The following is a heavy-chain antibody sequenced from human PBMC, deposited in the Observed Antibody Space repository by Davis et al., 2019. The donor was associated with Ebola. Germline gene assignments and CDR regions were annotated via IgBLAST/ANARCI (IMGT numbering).Heavy chain of an antibody. CDR3: ASNAYSYGYWHYYYYYYMDV. D-gene: IGHD5-18*01. CDR1: GFTFSSYW. CDR2: IKQDGSEK. J-gene: IGHJ6*03. Sequence: PGGSLRLSCAASGFTFSSYWMSWVRQAPGKGLEWVANIKQDGSEKYYVDSVKGRFTISRDNAKNSLYLQMNSLRAEDTAVYYCASNAYSYGYWHYYYYYYMDVWGKGTTVTVSS. V-gene: IGHV3-7*01.